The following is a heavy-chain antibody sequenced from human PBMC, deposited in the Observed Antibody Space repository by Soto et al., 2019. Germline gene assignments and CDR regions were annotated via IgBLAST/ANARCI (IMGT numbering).Heavy chain of an antibody. CDR1: SGSISSSSYY. D-gene: IGHD6-19*01. V-gene: IGHV4-39*01. Sequence: SETLSLTCTVSSGSISSSSYYWGWIRQPPGKGLEWIGSIDYSGSTYYNPSLKSRVTISVDTSKNQFSLKLSSVTAADTAVYYCARLTGYSSGWYGRADYYYGMDVWGQGTTVTVSS. J-gene: IGHJ6*02. CDR2: IDYSGST. CDR3: ARLTGYSSGWYGRADYYYGMDV.